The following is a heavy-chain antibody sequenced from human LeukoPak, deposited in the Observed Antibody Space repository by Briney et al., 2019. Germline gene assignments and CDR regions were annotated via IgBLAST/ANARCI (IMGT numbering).Heavy chain of an antibody. CDR3: ARGIWSARTVDYYLDY. CDR1: EYTFSNYA. CDR2: INAGNGHT. V-gene: IGHV1-3*01. D-gene: IGHD2-21*01. J-gene: IGHJ4*02. Sequence: GASVKVSCKASEYTFSNYAIHWVRQAPGQRFEWMGWINAGNGHTKYSQNFQGRVTITRDSSASTAYMELSSLTSEDAAVYYCARGIWSARTVDYYLDYWGQGTLVTVSS.